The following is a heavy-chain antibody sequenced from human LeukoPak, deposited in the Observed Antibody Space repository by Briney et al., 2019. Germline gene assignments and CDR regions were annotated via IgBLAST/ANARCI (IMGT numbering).Heavy chain of an antibody. V-gene: IGHV3-48*01. CDR1: GFTFSSYN. Sequence: GGSLRRSCAASGFTFSSYNMNWVRQAPGKGLEWISYISSRSDAIYYADSVKGRFTISRDNAKNSLYLQMNSLRAEDTAVYYCAPKEDYYDSSGYIDYWGQGTLVTVSS. CDR3: APKEDYYDSSGYIDY. D-gene: IGHD3-22*01. CDR2: ISSRSDAI. J-gene: IGHJ4*02.